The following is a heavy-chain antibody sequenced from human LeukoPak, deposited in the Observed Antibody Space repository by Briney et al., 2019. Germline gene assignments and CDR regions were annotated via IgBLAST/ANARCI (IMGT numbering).Heavy chain of an antibody. V-gene: IGHV1-3*01. CDR1: GYTFTSYA. J-gene: IGHJ4*02. Sequence: ASVKVSCKASGYTFTSYAMHWVRQAPGQRLEWMGWINAGNGNTKYSQKFQGRVTITRDTSADTAYMELSILRSEDTAVYYCARLKYCTNGVCYAGFDYWGQGTLVTVSS. D-gene: IGHD2-8*01. CDR3: ARLKYCTNGVCYAGFDY. CDR2: INAGNGNT.